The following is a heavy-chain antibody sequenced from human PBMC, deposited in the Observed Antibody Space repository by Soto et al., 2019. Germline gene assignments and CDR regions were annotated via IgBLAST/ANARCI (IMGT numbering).Heavy chain of an antibody. CDR1: GYTFTGYY. J-gene: IGHJ4*02. CDR3: ALGISGYPKFDY. Sequence: ASVKVSCKASGYTFTGYYMHWVRQAPGQGLEWMGWINPNSGGTNYAQKFQGWVTMTRDTSISTAYMELSRLRSDDTAAYYCALGISGYPKFDYWGQGTLVTVSS. D-gene: IGHD3-22*01. CDR2: INPNSGGT. V-gene: IGHV1-2*04.